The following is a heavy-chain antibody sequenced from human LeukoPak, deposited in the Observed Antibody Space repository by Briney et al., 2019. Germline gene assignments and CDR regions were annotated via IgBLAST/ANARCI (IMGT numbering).Heavy chain of an antibody. Sequence: GGSLRLSCAASGFTFNTYTMNWVRQAPGKGLEWVSYISGSSGIIDYADSVRGRFTISRDNAKNSLYLQMNSLRAEDTAVYYCARDDGRDGYGAFDIWGQGTMVTVSS. CDR2: ISGSSGII. CDR1: GFTFNTYT. V-gene: IGHV3-48*01. CDR3: ARDDGRDGYGAFDI. D-gene: IGHD5-24*01. J-gene: IGHJ3*02.